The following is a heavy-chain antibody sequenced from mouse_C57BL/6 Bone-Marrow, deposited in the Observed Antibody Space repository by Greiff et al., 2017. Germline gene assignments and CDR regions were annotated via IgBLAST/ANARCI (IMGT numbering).Heavy chain of an antibody. Sequence: EVKLVESGGGLVQPGGSLKLSCAASGFTFSDYGMAWVRQAPRKGPEWVAFISNLAYSIYYADTVTGRFTISRENAKNTLYLEMSSLRSEDTAMYYCARKDYGNYDGFAYWGQGTLVTVSA. V-gene: IGHV5-15*01. D-gene: IGHD2-1*01. CDR3: ARKDYGNYDGFAY. J-gene: IGHJ3*01. CDR2: ISNLAYSI. CDR1: GFTFSDYG.